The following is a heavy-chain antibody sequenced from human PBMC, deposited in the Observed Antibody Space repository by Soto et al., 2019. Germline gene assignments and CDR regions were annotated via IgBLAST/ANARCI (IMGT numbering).Heavy chain of an antibody. CDR1: GASITYGAYS. D-gene: IGHD3-10*02. V-gene: IGHV4-30-2*01. CDR2: INHLETT. J-gene: IGHJ4*02. Sequence: QLQLHMSGSGLVKPSQTLSLTCTVSGASITYGAYSWSWIRQTPGKGLEWIGYINHLETTFYNPSFESRLTLSIDRTKNQLSLNLKSMSAADRAVYFCARGGVFDSFDYWGQGILVTVSS. CDR3: ARGGVFDSFDY.